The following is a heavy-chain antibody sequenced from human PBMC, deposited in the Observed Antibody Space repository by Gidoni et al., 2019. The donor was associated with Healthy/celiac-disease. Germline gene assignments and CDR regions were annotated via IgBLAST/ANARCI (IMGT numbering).Heavy chain of an antibody. V-gene: IGHV4-39*01. CDR3: ATDIVVVVAAIPDY. D-gene: IGHD2-15*01. CDR2: ST. Sequence: STYYNPSLKSRVTISVDTSKNQFSLNLSSVTAADTAVYFCATDIVVVVAAIPDYWGQGTLVTVSS. J-gene: IGHJ4*02.